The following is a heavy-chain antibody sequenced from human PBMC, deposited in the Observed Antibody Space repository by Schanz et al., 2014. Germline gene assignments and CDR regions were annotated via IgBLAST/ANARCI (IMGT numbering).Heavy chain of an antibody. D-gene: IGHD3-10*01. CDR3: VRAPHYGSGRHLDY. J-gene: IGHJ4*02. Sequence: VQLVQSGSELKKPGASVKVYCKASGYTFTTYYLHWVRQAPGQGLEWMGIINPTGGSTTYAEKFLGRVTMTSDTSTSTVYMELSRLRSEDMAVYYCVRAPHYGSGRHLDYWGQGTLVTVSS. CDR1: GYTFTTYY. CDR2: INPTGGST. V-gene: IGHV1-46*03.